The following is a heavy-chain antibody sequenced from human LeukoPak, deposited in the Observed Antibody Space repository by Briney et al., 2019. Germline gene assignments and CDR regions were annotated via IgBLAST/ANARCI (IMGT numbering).Heavy chain of an antibody. J-gene: IGHJ4*02. D-gene: IGHD3-10*01. Sequence: HPGGSLRLSCAASGFNLSTYAMHWVRQAPGKGLEWLAFIYVSGTTFYAASVKGRFTISRDNAKRTVYLQMNNLRAEDTALYYCGRHAYGGSPPLSWGQGALVTVSS. CDR3: GRHAYGGSPPLS. CDR1: GFNLSTYA. CDR2: IYVSGTT. V-gene: IGHV3-66*04.